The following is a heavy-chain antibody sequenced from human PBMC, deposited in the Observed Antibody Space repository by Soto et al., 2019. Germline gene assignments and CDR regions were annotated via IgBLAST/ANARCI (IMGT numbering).Heavy chain of an antibody. V-gene: IGHV2-5*02. J-gene: IGHJ4*02. D-gene: IGHD2-15*01. Sequence: QITLKESGPTLVKPTQTLTLTCTFSGFALSTSGVGVGWIRHPPGKTLEWLTFIYWVDAKRKSPFLKSSLTITKDTPKNQVVLTMTNMDPVDTATYYCAHLVVAGITYDLDSWAQGTLVTASS. CDR3: AHLVVAGITYDLDS. CDR2: IYWVDAK. CDR1: GFALSTSGVG.